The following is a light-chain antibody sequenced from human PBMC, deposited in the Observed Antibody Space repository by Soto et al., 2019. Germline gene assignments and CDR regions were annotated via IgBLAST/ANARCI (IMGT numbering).Light chain of an antibody. J-gene: IGKJ5*01. CDR2: GAS. V-gene: IGKV3-20*01. CDR1: QSVSSSY. Sequence: EIVLTQSPGTLSLSPGERATLSCRASQSVSSSYLAWYQQKPGQAPRLLIYGASSRATGIPDRFSGSGSGTDFTLTICRLVPEDFAVYHCQQYGSSSITFGQGTRLEIK. CDR3: QQYGSSSIT.